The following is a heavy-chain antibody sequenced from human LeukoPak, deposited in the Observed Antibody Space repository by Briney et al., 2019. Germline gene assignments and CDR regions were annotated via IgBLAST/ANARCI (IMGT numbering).Heavy chain of an antibody. J-gene: IGHJ5*02. CDR3: ARWETQRLRFDP. CDR1: GGSISSSSYY. Sequence: SETLSLTCTVSGGSISSSSYYWGWIRQPPGKGLEWIGSIYYSGSTYYNPSLKSRVTISVDTSKNQFSLKLSSVTAADTAVYYCARWETQRLRFDPWGQGTLVTASS. V-gene: IGHV4-39*07. D-gene: IGHD1-26*01. CDR2: IYYSGST.